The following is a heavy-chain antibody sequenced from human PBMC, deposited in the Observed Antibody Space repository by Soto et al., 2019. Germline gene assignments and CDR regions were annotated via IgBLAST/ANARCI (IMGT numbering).Heavy chain of an antibody. J-gene: IGHJ4*02. CDR1: GYTLTELS. CDR3: ATVSDIDYGDYDLDY. D-gene: IGHD4-17*01. CDR2: FDPEDGET. Sequence: ASVKVSCKVSGYTLTELSMHWVRQAPGKGLEWMGGFDPEDGETIYAQKFQGRVTMTEDTSTDTAYMELSSLRSEDTAVYYCATVSDIDYGDYDLDYWGQGTLVTVSS. V-gene: IGHV1-24*01.